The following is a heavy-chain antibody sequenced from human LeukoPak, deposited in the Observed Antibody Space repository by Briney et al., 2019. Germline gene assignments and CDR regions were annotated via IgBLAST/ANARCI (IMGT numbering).Heavy chain of an antibody. CDR2: IYYSGST. Sequence: PSETLSLTCTVSGGSISSYYWSWIRQPPGKGLEWIGYIYYSGSTNYNPSLKSRVTISVDTSKNQFSLKLSSVTAADTAVYYCARREYYDSSGFVNYGMDVWGQGTTVTVSS. CDR1: GGSISSYY. CDR3: ARREYYDSSGFVNYGMDV. D-gene: IGHD3-22*01. V-gene: IGHV4-59*08. J-gene: IGHJ6*02.